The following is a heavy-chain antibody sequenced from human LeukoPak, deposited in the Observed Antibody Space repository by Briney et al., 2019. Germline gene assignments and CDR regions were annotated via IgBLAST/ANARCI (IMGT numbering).Heavy chain of an antibody. J-gene: IGHJ4*02. D-gene: IGHD3-22*01. CDR1: GGSFSGYY. CDR2: INHSGST. Sequence: PSETLSLTCAVYGGSFSGYYWSWIRQPPGKGLEWIGEINHSGSTNYNPSLKSRVTISVDTSKNQFSLKLSSVTAADTAVYYCARVLYNYYDSSGLDYWGQGTLVTVSS. V-gene: IGHV4-34*01. CDR3: ARVLYNYYDSSGLDY.